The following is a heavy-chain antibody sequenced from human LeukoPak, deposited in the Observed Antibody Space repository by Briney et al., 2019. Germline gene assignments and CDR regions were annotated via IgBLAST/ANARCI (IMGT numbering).Heavy chain of an antibody. CDR1: GGPLTTYY. CDR2: VYTSGTS. D-gene: IGHD7-27*01. Sequence: SETLSLTCTVSGGPLTTYYWIWIRQSAGKGLEYIGHVYTSGTSNYNPSLKSRVSMSVDASKNRFSLNLSSVTAADTAVYYCGRAQAKLGGYYGMDVWGQGTTVTVSS. CDR3: GRAQAKLGGYYGMDV. V-gene: IGHV4-4*07. J-gene: IGHJ6*02.